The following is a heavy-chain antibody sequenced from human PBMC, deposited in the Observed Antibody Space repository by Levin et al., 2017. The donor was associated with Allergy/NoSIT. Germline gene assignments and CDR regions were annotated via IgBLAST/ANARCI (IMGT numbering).Heavy chain of an antibody. CDR2: ILHSGKT. V-gene: IGHV4-4*02. CDR3: ARGDRMIRTVMFQSYFDS. CDR1: GGSISSSFW. J-gene: IGHJ4*02. D-gene: IGHD3-10*01. Sequence: SETLSLTCDVSGGSISSSFWWTWVRQPPGKGLEWIGEILHSGKTNYNPSLKSRVIISVDKPKNQFSLNLTAVTAADTAVYYCARGDRMIRTVMFQSYFDSWGRGTLVTVSS.